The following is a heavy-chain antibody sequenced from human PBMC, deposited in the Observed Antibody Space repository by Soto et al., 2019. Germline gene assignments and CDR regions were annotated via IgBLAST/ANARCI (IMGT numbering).Heavy chain of an antibody. CDR1: GGSISSSSYY. V-gene: IGHV4-39*01. Sequence: SETLSLTCTVSGGSISSSSYYWVLIRQPPGKGLEWIGGIYYSGSTYYNPSLKSRVTISVDTSKNQFSLKLSSVTAADTAVYYCARLDYSNYPDYWGQGTLVTVSS. CDR2: IYYSGST. J-gene: IGHJ4*02. CDR3: ARLDYSNYPDY. D-gene: IGHD4-4*01.